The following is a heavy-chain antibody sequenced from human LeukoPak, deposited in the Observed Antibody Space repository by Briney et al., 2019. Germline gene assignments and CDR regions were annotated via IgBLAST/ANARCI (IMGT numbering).Heavy chain of an antibody. CDR1: GYTFTGYY. D-gene: IGHD5-18*01. Sequence: GASVKVSCKASGYTFTGYYMHWVRQAPGQGLEWMGWINPKSGGTNYAQKFQGRVTMTRDTSISTAYMELSRLRSDDTAVYYCARDRGYNYAIFDYWGQGTLVTVSS. CDR3: ARDRGYNYAIFDY. V-gene: IGHV1-2*02. J-gene: IGHJ4*02. CDR2: INPKSGGT.